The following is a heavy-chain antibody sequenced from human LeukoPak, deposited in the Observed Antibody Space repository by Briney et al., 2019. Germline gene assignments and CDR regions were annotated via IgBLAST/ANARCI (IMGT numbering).Heavy chain of an antibody. CDR2: ISSLSSYI. CDR3: TRDSGVGFDP. Sequence: GGSLRLSCAASGFTFSNYSMNWVRQAPGKGLEWVSSISSLSSYIYYADSLKGRFTISRDNAKNSLYLQMNSLRAEDTALYHCTRDSGVGFDPWGQGTLVTVFS. V-gene: IGHV3-21*04. D-gene: IGHD3-10*01. CDR1: GFTFSNYS. J-gene: IGHJ5*02.